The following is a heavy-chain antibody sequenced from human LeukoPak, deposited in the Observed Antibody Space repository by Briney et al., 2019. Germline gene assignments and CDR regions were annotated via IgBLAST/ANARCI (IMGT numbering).Heavy chain of an antibody. D-gene: IGHD4-23*01. CDR3: AKGPTTMVTRGDY. CDR1: GFTFSSYA. J-gene: IGHJ4*02. CDR2: ISGSGAGT. Sequence: PGGSLRLSCTASGFTFSSYAMGWVRQAPGKGLEWVVGISGSGAGTYYADSVRGRFTSSRDNSKSTLYLQMNSLRVEDTAIYYCAKGPTTMVTRGDYWGQGTLVTVSS. V-gene: IGHV3-23*01.